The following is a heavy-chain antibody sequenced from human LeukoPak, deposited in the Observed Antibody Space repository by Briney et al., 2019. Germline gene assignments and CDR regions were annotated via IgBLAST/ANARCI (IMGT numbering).Heavy chain of an antibody. Sequence: PGGSLRLSCAASGFTFSSYAMSWVRQVPGKGLEWVSVISGSGDNTYYADSVKGRFTISRDNSKNTLYLQMNSLRAEDTAVYYCAKRYYDSSAYGSFDYWGQGTLVTVSS. CDR2: ISGSGDNT. D-gene: IGHD3-22*01. J-gene: IGHJ4*02. CDR3: AKRYYDSSAYGSFDY. V-gene: IGHV3-23*01. CDR1: GFTFSSYA.